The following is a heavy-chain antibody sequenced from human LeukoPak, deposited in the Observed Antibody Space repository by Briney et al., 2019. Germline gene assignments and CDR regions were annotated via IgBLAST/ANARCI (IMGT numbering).Heavy chain of an antibody. J-gene: IGHJ4*02. CDR3: ARAYGSGSYYTDY. CDR1: GGSISSGSYY. Sequence: SETLSLTCTVSGGSISSGSYYWSWVRQPAGRGLEWIGRIYTSVSTNYNPSLKSRVTTSVDTSKNQCSLKLTSVTAADTAVYYCARAYGSGSYYTDYWGQGTLVTVSS. V-gene: IGHV4-61*02. CDR2: IYTSVST. D-gene: IGHD3-10*01.